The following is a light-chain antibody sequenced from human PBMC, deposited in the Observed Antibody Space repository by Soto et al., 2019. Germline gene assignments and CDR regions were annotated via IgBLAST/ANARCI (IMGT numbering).Light chain of an antibody. V-gene: IGKV4-1*01. CDR3: QQYYNPPRT. Sequence: DIVMTQSPDSLAVSLGERATINCKSSQSLLYSSNNKNYLAWYQQKAGQPPKLLLYWASTRESGVPDRFSGSGSGTDFTLTISSLQAEDVAVYYCQQYYNPPRTFGQGTKVEVK. J-gene: IGKJ1*01. CDR2: WAS. CDR1: QSLLYSSNNKNY.